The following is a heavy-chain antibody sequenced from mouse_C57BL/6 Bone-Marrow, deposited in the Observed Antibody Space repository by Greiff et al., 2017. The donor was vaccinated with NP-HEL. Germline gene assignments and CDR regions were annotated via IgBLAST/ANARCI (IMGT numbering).Heavy chain of an antibody. J-gene: IGHJ1*03. CDR2: IYPGNSDT. Sequence: EVQLQQSGTVLARPGASVKMSCKTSGYTFTSYWMHWVKQRPGQGLEWIGAIYPGNSDTSYNQKFKGKAKLTAVTSASTAYMELSSLTKEDSAVYYCTRWAYYSNYGYWYFDVWGTGTTVTVSS. CDR3: TRWAYYSNYGYWYFDV. V-gene: IGHV1-5*01. D-gene: IGHD2-5*01. CDR1: GYTFTSYW.